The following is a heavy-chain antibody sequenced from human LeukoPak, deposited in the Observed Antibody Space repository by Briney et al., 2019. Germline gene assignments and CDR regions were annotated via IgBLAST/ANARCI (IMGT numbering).Heavy chain of an antibody. CDR3: ARVDFIVVVTATNGAFDI. CDR1: GFTFDDYG. Sequence: GGSLRLSCAASGFTFDDYGMSWVRQAPGKGLEWVSGINWNGGSTGYADSVKGRFTISRDNAKNSLYLQMNSLRAEDTALYHCARVDFIVVVTATNGAFDIWGQGTMVTVSS. D-gene: IGHD2-21*02. CDR2: INWNGGST. J-gene: IGHJ3*02. V-gene: IGHV3-20*01.